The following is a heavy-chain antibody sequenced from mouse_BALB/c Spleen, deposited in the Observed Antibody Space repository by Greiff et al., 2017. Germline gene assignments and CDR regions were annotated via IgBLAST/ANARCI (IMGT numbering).Heavy chain of an antibody. CDR3: ASYRYDVSYYAMDY. CDR2: ISYSGST. V-gene: IGHV3-2*02. Sequence: EVQLQQSGPGLVKPSQSLSLTCTVTGYSITSDYAWNWIRQFPGNKLEWMGYISYSGSTSYNPSLKSRISITRDTSKNQFFLQLNSVTTEDTATYYCASYRYDVSYYAMDYWGQGTSVTVSS. CDR1: GYSITSDYA. J-gene: IGHJ4*01. D-gene: IGHD2-14*01.